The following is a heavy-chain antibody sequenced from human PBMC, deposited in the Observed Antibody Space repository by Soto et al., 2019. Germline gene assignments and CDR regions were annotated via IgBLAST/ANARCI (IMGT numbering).Heavy chain of an antibody. Sequence: QVQLVESGGGVVQPGRSLRLSCAASGFAFSNYGMCWVRQAPGKGLECVALISSDGRDTYYADSVKGRFTISSDNSENTLFQQMSSLTPEDTSLSYCAKGFNSYGNYADFWGEGTLVTVSS. J-gene: IGHJ4*02. D-gene: IGHD5-18*01. V-gene: IGHV3-30*18. CDR1: GFAFSNYG. CDR3: AKGFNSYGNYADF. CDR2: ISSDGRDT.